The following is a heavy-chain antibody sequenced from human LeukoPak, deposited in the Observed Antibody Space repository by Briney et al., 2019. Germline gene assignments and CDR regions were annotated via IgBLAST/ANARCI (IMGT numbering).Heavy chain of an antibody. J-gene: IGHJ5*02. Sequence: SETLSLTCTVSSGSIRSSSYYWGWIRQPPGKGLEWIGSIYYSGSTYYNPSLKSRVTISVDTSKNQFSLKLSSVTAADTAVYYCARDLGTAYCSSTSCYPFNNWFDPWGQGTLVTVSS. CDR2: IYYSGST. D-gene: IGHD2-2*01. V-gene: IGHV4-39*07. CDR3: ARDLGTAYCSSTSCYPFNNWFDP. CDR1: SGSIRSSSYY.